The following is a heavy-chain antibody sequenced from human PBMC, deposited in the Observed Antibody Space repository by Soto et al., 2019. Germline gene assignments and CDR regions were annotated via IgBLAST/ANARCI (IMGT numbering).Heavy chain of an antibody. D-gene: IGHD3-10*01. CDR2: ISSSSSYI. CDR3: ARLGITMVRGYPDDYGMDV. CDR1: GFTFSSYS. J-gene: IGHJ6*02. Sequence: EVQLVESGGGLVKPGGSLRLSCAASGFTFSSYSMNWVRQAPGKGLEWVSSISSSSSYIYYADSVKGRFTISRDNDKNSLYLQMNSLRAEDTAVYSCARLGITMVRGYPDDYGMDVWGRGTTVTVSS. V-gene: IGHV3-21*01.